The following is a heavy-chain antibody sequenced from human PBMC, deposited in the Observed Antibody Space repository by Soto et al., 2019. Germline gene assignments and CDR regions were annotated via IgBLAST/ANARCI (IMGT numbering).Heavy chain of an antibody. V-gene: IGHV3-30*03. CDR1: GFTFSSYG. J-gene: IGHJ6*02. CDR2: ISYDGSNK. D-gene: IGHD3-3*01. Sequence: GGSLRLSCAASGFTFSSYGMHWVRQAPGKGLEWVAVISYDGSNKYYADSVKGRFTISRDNSKNTLYLQMNSLRAEDTAVYYCARDPEYYDFWSGYRTDGMDVWGQGTTVTVSS. CDR3: ARDPEYYDFWSGYRTDGMDV.